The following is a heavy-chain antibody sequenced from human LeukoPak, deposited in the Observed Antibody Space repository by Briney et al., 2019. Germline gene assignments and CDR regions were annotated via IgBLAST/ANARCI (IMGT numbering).Heavy chain of an antibody. Sequence: PGGSLRLSCAGSGWMRWVRQTPGKGVVWVCGINGLGTATYYADSVKGRFTISRDNAKNTVFLQMNSLSVEDTAVYYCASVFDSWGQGFLVTVSS. CDR2: INGLGTAT. CDR3: ASVFDS. CDR1: GW. J-gene: IGHJ4*02. V-gene: IGHV3-74*01.